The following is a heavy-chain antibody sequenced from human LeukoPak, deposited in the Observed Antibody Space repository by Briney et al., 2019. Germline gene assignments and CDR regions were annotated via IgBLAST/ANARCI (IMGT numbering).Heavy chain of an antibody. CDR3: AREGGGYDPWFDP. D-gene: IGHD5-12*01. CDR2: INAGNGNT. J-gene: IGHJ5*02. Sequence: ASVKVSCKASGYTFTSYAMHWVRQAPGQRLEWMGWINAGNGNTKYSQKFQGRVTITRVTSASTAYMELSSLRSEDTAVYYCAREGGGYDPWFDPWGQGTLVTVSS. CDR1: GYTFTSYA. V-gene: IGHV1-3*01.